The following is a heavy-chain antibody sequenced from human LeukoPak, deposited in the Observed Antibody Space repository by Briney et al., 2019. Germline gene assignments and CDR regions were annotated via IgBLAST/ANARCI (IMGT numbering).Heavy chain of an antibody. CDR2: ISGSDST. D-gene: IGHD6-6*01. V-gene: IGHV3-23*01. J-gene: IGHJ4*02. CDR1: GFTFSNYA. Sequence: GGSLRLSCAASGFTFSNYAMSWVRQAPGKGLEWVSAISGSDSTYYADSVKGRFTISRDNSKNSLHLQMNTLRDEDTAVYYCAREYSSSSGKALDYWGQGTLVTVSS. CDR3: AREYSSSSGKALDY.